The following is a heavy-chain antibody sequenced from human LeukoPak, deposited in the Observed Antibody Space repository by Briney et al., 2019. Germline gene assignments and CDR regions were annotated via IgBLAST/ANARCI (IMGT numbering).Heavy chain of an antibody. J-gene: IGHJ4*02. D-gene: IGHD4-17*01. Sequence: SETLSLTCTVSGGSISSYYWSWIRQPPGKGLEWIGYIYYSGSTNYNPSLKSRVTISVDTSKNQFSLKLSSVTAADTAVYYCARGGTTVTRGDFDYWGQGTLVTVSS. CDR3: ARGGTTVTRGDFDY. CDR1: GGSISSYY. V-gene: IGHV4-59*08. CDR2: IYYSGST.